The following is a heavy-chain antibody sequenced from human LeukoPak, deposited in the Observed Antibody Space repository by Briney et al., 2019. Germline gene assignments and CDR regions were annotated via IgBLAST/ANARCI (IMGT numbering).Heavy chain of an antibody. CDR2: FDPEDGET. CDR1: GYTFTDNH. J-gene: IGHJ4*02. Sequence: ASVKVSCKASGYTFTDNHVHWVRQAPGKGLEWMGGFDPEDGETIYAQKFQGRVTMTEDTSTDTAYMELSSLRSEDTAVYYCATTSSSWLKGGFDYWGQGTLVTVSS. V-gene: IGHV1-24*01. CDR3: ATTSSSWLKGGFDY. D-gene: IGHD6-13*01.